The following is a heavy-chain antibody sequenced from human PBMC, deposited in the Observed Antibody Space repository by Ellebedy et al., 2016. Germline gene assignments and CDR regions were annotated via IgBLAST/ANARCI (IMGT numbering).Heavy chain of an antibody. D-gene: IGHD1-26*01. CDR2: ISGSGGRT. J-gene: IGHJ4*02. V-gene: IGHV3-23*01. CDR3: PKASVVGTTSCFDY. Sequence: GESLKISCAASGFTFSNYAMNWVRQAPGKGLEWVSVISGSGGRTYYADSVRGRSTISRDNSRNTLYLQMNSLRVEDTAVYYCPKASVVGTTSCFDYWGQGTLVTVSS. CDR1: GFTFSNYA.